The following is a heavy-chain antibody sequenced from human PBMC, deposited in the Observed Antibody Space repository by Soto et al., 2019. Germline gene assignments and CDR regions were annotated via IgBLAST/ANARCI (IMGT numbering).Heavy chain of an antibody. J-gene: IGHJ4*02. V-gene: IGHV3-23*01. Sequence: EVQLLESGGGLVQPGGSLRLSCAASGFTFNNYAMSWVRRAPGKGLEWVSTVGWSGSSTYYADSVKGRFTISRDNSKNTLYLQMSSLRAEDTAVYYCAKKYHYDSGTYLYHFAYWCQGTLVIVSS. D-gene: IGHD3-10*01. CDR1: GFTFNNYA. CDR2: VGWSGSST. CDR3: AKKYHYDSGTYLYHFAY.